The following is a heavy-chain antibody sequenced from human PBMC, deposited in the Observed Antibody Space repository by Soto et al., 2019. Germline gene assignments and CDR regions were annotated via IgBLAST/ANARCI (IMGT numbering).Heavy chain of an antibody. V-gene: IGHV3-48*01. Sequence: TINSAQRFQGRFTISRDNAKNSLYLQMNSLRAEDTAVYYCARGAYLNWFDPWGQGTLVTVSS. CDR2: TI. J-gene: IGHJ5*02. CDR3: ARGAYLNWFDP.